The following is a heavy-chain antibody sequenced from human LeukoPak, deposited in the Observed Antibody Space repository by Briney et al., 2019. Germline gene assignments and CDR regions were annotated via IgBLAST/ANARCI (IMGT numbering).Heavy chain of an antibody. CDR2: IYYSGST. Sequence: PSQTLSLTCTVSGGSLSRGDYYWRWIRQPPGKGLEWIGYIYYSGSTYYNPSLKSRVTISVDTSKNQFSLKLSSVTAADTAVYYCARDLSYDFWSGSPRYFDLWGRGTLVTVSS. CDR1: GGSLSRGDYY. V-gene: IGHV4-30-4*01. D-gene: IGHD3-3*01. CDR3: ARDLSYDFWSGSPRYFDL. J-gene: IGHJ2*01.